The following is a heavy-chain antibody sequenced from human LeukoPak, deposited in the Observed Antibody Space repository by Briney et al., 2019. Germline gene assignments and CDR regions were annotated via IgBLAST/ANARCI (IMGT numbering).Heavy chain of an antibody. CDR1: GFTFSTYS. V-gene: IGHV3-48*01. D-gene: IGHD3-10*01. Sequence: GGSPRLSCAASGFTFSTYSMNWVRQAPGKGLEWISYISNSSNTIYYADSVKGRFTISRDNAKNSLFLQMNSLRVEDTAVYYCATTEFLDHWGQGTLVTVSS. J-gene: IGHJ4*02. CDR3: ATTEFLDH. CDR2: ISNSSNTI.